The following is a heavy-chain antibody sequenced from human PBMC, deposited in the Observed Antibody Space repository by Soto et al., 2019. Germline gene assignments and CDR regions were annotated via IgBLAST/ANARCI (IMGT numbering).Heavy chain of an antibody. D-gene: IGHD6-19*01. J-gene: IGHJ4*02. CDR1: GGTFSSYA. CDR3: ARWADSRDWRPGLDY. V-gene: IGHV1-69*13. Sequence: SVRVSCKASGGTFSSYAISWVRQAPGQGLEWMGGIIPIFGTANYAQKFQGRVTITADESTSTAYMELSSLRSEDTAVYYCARWADSRDWRPGLDYWGQGTLVTVSS. CDR2: IIPIFGTA.